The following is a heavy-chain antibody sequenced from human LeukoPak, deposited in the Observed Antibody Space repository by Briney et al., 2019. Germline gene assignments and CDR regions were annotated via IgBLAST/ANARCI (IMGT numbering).Heavy chain of an antibody. CDR3: ARVKGWFGRGYFDY. D-gene: IGHD3-10*01. CDR2: INHSGST. J-gene: IGHJ4*02. V-gene: IGHV4-34*01. Sequence: PSETLSLTCAAYGGSFSGYYWSWLRQPPGKGLEWIGEINHSGSTNYNPSLKSRVTISVDTSKNKFSLKLSSVTAADTAVYYCARVKGWFGRGYFDYWGQGTLVTVSS. CDR1: GGSFSGYY.